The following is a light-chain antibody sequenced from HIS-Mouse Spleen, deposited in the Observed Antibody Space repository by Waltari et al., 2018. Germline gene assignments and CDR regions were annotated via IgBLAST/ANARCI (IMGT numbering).Light chain of an antibody. CDR2: EDI. V-gene: IGLV3-10*01. CDR1: ALPKKY. J-gene: IGLJ2*01. Sequence: SYELTQPPAVSLSPGQTARITCAGAALPKKYAYWYQRKSGQAPVLVIYEDIKRPSGSPERFAGSSSGTMATLTISGAQVEDEADYSCYSTDSSGNHRVFGGGTKLTVL. CDR3: YSTDSSGNHRV.